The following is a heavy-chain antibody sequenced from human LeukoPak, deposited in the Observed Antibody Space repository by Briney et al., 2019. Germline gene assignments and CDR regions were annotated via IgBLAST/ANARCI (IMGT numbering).Heavy chain of an antibody. CDR3: ARTKTLSRFDY. CDR1: GGSISSSSYY. D-gene: IGHD4/OR15-4a*01. CDR2: IYYSGST. J-gene: IGHJ4*02. V-gene: IGHV4-39*01. Sequence: SETLSLTCTVSGGSISSSSYYWGWIRQPPGKGLEWIGSIYYSGSTYYNSSLKSRVTISVDTSKNQFSLKLSSVTAADTAVYYCARTKTLSRFDYWGQGTLVTVSS.